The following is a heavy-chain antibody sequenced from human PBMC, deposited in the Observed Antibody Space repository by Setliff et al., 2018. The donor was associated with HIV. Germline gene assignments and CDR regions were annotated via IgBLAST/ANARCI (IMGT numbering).Heavy chain of an antibody. J-gene: IGHJ5*02. CDR3: ARVRAVAGSPPDT. D-gene: IGHD6-19*01. V-gene: IGHV4-39*07. CDR1: GDSVFSTKYY. CDR2: IYYSGST. Sequence: SETLSLTCTVSGDSVFSTKYYWAWIRQPPGKRLEWVASIYYSGSTYYNPSLARRATISEASSKKQLSLELISVTAADTAIYYCARVRAVAGSPPDTWGQGTLVTVSS.